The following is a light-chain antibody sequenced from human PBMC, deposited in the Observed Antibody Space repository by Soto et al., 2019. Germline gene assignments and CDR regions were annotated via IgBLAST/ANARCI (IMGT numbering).Light chain of an antibody. CDR3: SSYTSSITSV. CDR2: EVT. J-gene: IGLJ1*01. V-gene: IGLV2-14*01. Sequence: QSALTQPASVSGSPGQSITISCTGSSSDVGGYNYVSWYQQHPGKAPKLIIYEVTNRPSGVSNRFSGSKSGNTASLTISGLQAEDEADYYCSSYTSSITSVFGTGTKLTVL. CDR1: SSDVGGYNY.